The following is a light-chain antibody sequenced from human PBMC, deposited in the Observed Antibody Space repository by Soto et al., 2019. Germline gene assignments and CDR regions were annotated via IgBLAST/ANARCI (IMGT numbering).Light chain of an antibody. CDR3: QQRRDWPLT. Sequence: EIVWTQSPATLSLPPGERDPLSCMARQILGYDVSWFQQKRGQAPRLLIYDASNRASGIPARFSGSGSGTDFTLTISSLDPEDFAVYYCQQRRDWPLTFGGGTKVEIK. CDR2: DAS. CDR1: QILGYD. J-gene: IGKJ4*01. V-gene: IGKV3-11*01.